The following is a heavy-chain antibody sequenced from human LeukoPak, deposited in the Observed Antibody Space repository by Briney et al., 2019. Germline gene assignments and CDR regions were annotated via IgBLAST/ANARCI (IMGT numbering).Heavy chain of an antibody. V-gene: IGHV4-34*01. J-gene: IGHJ5*02. CDR3: ARHPPYYYDSSGLGPRTPNWFDP. D-gene: IGHD3-22*01. Sequence: SETLSLTCAVYGGSFSGYYWSWIRQPPGKGLEWIGEINHSGSTNYNPSLKSRVTISVDTSKNQFSLKLSSVTAADTAVYYCARHPPYYYDSSGLGPRTPNWFDPWGQGTLVTVSS. CDR1: GGSFSGYY. CDR2: INHSGST.